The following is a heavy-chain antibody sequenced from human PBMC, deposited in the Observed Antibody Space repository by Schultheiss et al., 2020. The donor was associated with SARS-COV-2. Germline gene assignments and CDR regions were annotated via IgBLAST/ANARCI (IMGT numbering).Heavy chain of an antibody. CDR1: GASVSSASHY. CDR3: AMSHYYYGMDV. Sequence: SETLSLTCTVSGASVSSASHYWSWIRQPPGKGLEWMGEIYYSGNTKYNPSLKSRVTISVDTSKNQFSLKLSSVTAADTAVYYCAMSHYYYGMDVWGQGTTVTVSS. V-gene: IGHV4-61*01. CDR2: IYYSGNT. J-gene: IGHJ6*02.